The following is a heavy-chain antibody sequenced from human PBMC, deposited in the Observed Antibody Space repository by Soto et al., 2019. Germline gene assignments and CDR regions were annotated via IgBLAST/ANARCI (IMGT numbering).Heavy chain of an antibody. CDR3: LRTGIFDF. Sequence: GGSLRLSCAASGFTFCNAWLSWVRQAPGKGPEWVGRIKSKTDGGTTDYAAPVKGSFTISRDDSKTTLYLQMNSLKTEDTAVYYCLRTGIFDFWGQGTLVTVSS. J-gene: IGHJ4*02. D-gene: IGHD3-9*01. CDR1: GFTFCNAW. CDR2: IKSKTDGGTT. V-gene: IGHV3-15*01.